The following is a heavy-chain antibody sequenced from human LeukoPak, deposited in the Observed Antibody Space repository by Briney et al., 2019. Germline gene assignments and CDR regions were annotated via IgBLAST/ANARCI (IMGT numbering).Heavy chain of an antibody. CDR2: FHPSGIS. CDR1: GGSFSGYH. CDR3: ARQSSGYFDY. Sequence: SSGTLSLTCAVYGGSFSGYHWSWIRQPPEKGLEWIGEFHPSGISNYSPSLKSRVTISVDTSRNQFSLKLSSVTAADTAVYYCARQSSGYFDYWGQGTLVTVSS. V-gene: IGHV4-34*01. J-gene: IGHJ4*02. D-gene: IGHD1-26*01.